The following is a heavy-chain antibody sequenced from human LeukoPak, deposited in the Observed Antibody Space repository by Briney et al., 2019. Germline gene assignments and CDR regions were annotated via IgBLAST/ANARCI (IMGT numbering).Heavy chain of an antibody. Sequence: GGSLRLSCAASGFTFSSYEMNWVRQAPGKGLEWVSYIRSSGSTIYYADSVKGRFTISRDNAKNSLYLQMNSLRAEDTAVYYCAELGMIGGVWGKGTTVTISS. CDR3: AELGMIGGV. V-gene: IGHV3-48*03. CDR2: IRSSGSTI. CDR1: GFTFSSYE. D-gene: IGHD3-10*02. J-gene: IGHJ6*04.